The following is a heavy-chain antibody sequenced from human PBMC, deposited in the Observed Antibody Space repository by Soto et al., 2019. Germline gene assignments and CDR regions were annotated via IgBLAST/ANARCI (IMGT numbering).Heavy chain of an antibody. D-gene: IGHD2-15*01. J-gene: IGHJ6*02. CDR1: GGTFSSYA. Sequence: QVQLVQSGAEVKKPGSSVKVSCKASGGTFSSYAISWVRQAPGQGLEWMGGIIPIFGTANYAQKFQGRVTTTADKSASTAYMEVSSQRSEDTPVYYCARPQVVNYYYYGMDVWGQGTTVTVSS. CDR2: IIPIFGTA. V-gene: IGHV1-69*06. CDR3: ARPQVVNYYYYGMDV.